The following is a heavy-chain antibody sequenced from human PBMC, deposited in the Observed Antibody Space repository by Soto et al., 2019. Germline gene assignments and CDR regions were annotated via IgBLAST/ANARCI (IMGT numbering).Heavy chain of an antibody. J-gene: IGHJ6*02. CDR1: GYSFTSYW. V-gene: IGHV5-10-1*01. CDR3: ARHQYSSSGHNYYYGMDV. CDR2: IDPSDSYT. Sequence: PGESLKISCKGSGYSFTSYWISWVRQMPGKGLEWMGRIDPSDSYTNYSPSFQGHVTISADKSISTAYLQWSSLKASDTAMYYCARHQYSSSGHNYYYGMDVWGQGTTVTVSS. D-gene: IGHD6-13*01.